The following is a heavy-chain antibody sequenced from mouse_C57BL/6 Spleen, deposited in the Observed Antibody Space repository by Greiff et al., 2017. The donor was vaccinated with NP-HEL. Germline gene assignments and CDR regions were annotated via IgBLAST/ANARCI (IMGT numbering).Heavy chain of an antibody. CDR2: INPNNGGT. J-gene: IGHJ1*03. Sequence: EVQLQQSGPELVKPGASVKIPCKASGYTFTDYNMDWVKQSHGKSLEWIGDINPNNGGTIYNQKFKGKATLTVDKSSSTAYMGLRSLTSEDTAVYYCAREGDYGSSYGYFDVWGTRTTVTVSS. CDR1: GYTFTDYN. V-gene: IGHV1-18*01. CDR3: AREGDYGSSYGYFDV. D-gene: IGHD1-1*01.